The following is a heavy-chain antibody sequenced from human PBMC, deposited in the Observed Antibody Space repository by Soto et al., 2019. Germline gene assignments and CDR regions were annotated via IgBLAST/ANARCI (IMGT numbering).Heavy chain of an antibody. J-gene: IGHJ5*02. CDR1: GGSISSGGYY. Sequence: QVQLQESGPGLVKPSQTLSLTCTVSGGSISSGGYYWSWIRQHPGKGLEWIGYIYYSGSTYYNPCLKSRLTISVDTCKNPSPLKLRPVTAADPAVYYCAGEVGGSGYEIWFDPWGHGTLVTVSS. D-gene: IGHD3-22*01. CDR3: AGEVGGSGYEIWFDP. V-gene: IGHV4-31*03. CDR2: IYYSGST.